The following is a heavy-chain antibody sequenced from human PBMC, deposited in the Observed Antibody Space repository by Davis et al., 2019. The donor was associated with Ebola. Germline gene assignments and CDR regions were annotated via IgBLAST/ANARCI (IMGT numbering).Heavy chain of an antibody. J-gene: IGHJ5*02. CDR3: ARVSSTVTTGWFDP. Sequence: GSLRLSCTVSGGSISSYYWSWIRQPPGKGLEWIGYIYYSGSTNYNPSLKSRVTISVDTSKNQFSLKLNSVTAADTAVYYCARVSSTVTTGWFDPWGQGTLVTVSS. CDR2: IYYSGST. V-gene: IGHV4-59*01. CDR1: GGSISSYY. D-gene: IGHD4-17*01.